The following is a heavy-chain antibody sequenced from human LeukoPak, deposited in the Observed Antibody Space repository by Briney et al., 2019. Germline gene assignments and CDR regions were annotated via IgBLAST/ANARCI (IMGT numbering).Heavy chain of an antibody. Sequence: ASVKVSCKASGGTFSSYAISWVRQAPGQGLEWMGGIIPIFGTANYAQKFQGRVTITADESTSTAYMELSSLRSEDTAVYYCARRVDTANLHFDYWGQGTLVTVSS. D-gene: IGHD5-18*01. V-gene: IGHV1-69*13. CDR2: IIPIFGTA. CDR1: GGTFSSYA. CDR3: ARRVDTANLHFDY. J-gene: IGHJ4*02.